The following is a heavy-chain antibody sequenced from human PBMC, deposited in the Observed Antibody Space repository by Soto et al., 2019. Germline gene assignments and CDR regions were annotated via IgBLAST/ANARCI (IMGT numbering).Heavy chain of an antibody. Sequence: PGGSLRLSCAASGFTFSSYGMHWVRQAPGKGLEWVAVIWYDGSNKYYADSVKGRFTISRDNSKNTLYLQMNSLRAEDTAVYYCARDYYGSGKLKYYYYYGMDVWGQGTTVTVSS. J-gene: IGHJ6*02. V-gene: IGHV3-33*01. D-gene: IGHD3-10*01. CDR2: IWYDGSNK. CDR1: GFTFSSYG. CDR3: ARDYYGSGKLKYYYYYGMDV.